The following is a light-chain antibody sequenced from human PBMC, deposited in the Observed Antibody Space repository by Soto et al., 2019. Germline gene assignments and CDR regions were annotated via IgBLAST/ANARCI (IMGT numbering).Light chain of an antibody. J-gene: IGKJ2*01. V-gene: IGKV1-39*01. Sequence: DIQMTQSPSSLSASVGDRVTITCRASQSISSDLNWYQQKPGKTPKILIYDASSLQSGVPSRFSSSGSGTDFNLTISSLQPEDFATYYCQQSYSNPRTFGQGTKLEIK. CDR3: QQSYSNPRT. CDR2: DAS. CDR1: QSISSD.